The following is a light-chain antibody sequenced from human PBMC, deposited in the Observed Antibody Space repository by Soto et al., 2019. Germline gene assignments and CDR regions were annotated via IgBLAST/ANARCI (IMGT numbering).Light chain of an antibody. Sequence: DIQMTQSPSTLSASVGDRVTISCRMSQGISSYLAWYQQKPGKAPELLIYAASTLQSGVPSRFSGSGSGTDFTLTISSLQPEDFATYYCLLDFRYFWAFGQGTKVDIK. CDR1: QGISSY. V-gene: IGKV1-9*01. J-gene: IGKJ1*01. CDR2: AAS. CDR3: LLDFRYFWA.